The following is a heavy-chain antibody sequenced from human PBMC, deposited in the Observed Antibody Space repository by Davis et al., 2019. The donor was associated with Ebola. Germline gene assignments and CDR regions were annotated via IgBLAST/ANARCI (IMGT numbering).Heavy chain of an antibody. CDR1: GGTFSSYA. J-gene: IGHJ6*02. V-gene: IGHV1-69*06. D-gene: IGHD1-26*01. CDR2: IIPIFGTA. CDR3: ARAENSGSYSHYYYYYGMDV. Sequence: SVKISCKASGGTFSSYAISWVRQAPGQGLEWMGGIIPIFGTANYAQKFQGRVTITADKSTSTAYMELSSLRSEDTAVYYCARAENSGSYSHYYYYYGMDVWGQGTTVTVSS.